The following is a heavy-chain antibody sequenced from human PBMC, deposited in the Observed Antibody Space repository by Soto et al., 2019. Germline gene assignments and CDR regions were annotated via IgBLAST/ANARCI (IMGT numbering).Heavy chain of an antibody. J-gene: IGHJ6*02. CDR3: AKGNARSSSYYYVMDV. D-gene: IGHD6-19*01. CDR2: ISYDGSNK. Sequence: PAGSLRLSCAASGFTFSSYGMHWVRQAPGKGLEGVAVISYDGSNKYYADSVKGRFTISRDNSKNTLYLQWNSLRAEDTAVYYCAKGNARSSSYYYVMDVWGQGTTVTVSS. CDR1: GFTFSSYG. V-gene: IGHV3-30*18.